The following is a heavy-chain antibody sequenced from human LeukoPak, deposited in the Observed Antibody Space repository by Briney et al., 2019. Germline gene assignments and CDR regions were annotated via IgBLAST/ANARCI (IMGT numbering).Heavy chain of an antibody. CDR1: GFTFDDYG. CDR3: ARDGGPAAITPINCSGGSCYDRGAFDI. V-gene: IGHV3-23*01. Sequence: QTGGSLSLSCAASGFTFDDYGMSWVRQPPGKGLERVSTISRSGVAIYYANSVKGRFTTSRDNSKNTVYLQMNSLRAEDTAVYYCARDGGPAAITPINCSGGSCYDRGAFDIWGQGTMVTVSS. J-gene: IGHJ3*02. CDR2: ISRSGVAI. D-gene: IGHD2-15*01.